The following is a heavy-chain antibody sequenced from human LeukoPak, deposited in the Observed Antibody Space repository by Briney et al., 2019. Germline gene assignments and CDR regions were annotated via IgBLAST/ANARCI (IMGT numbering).Heavy chain of an antibody. Sequence: GGSLRLSCAASGFTFSSYSMTRVRQAPGKGLEWVSSISSSGTYVYYADPVKGRFPLSRINAKNSLSMQMNGLTADDAAVYYCARASSKQLAGYLPDGFDIWGQGTMVTVSS. CDR3: ARASSKQLAGYLPDGFDI. V-gene: IGHV3-21*01. J-gene: IGHJ3*02. CDR1: GFTFSSYS. D-gene: IGHD6-13*01. CDR2: ISSSGTYV.